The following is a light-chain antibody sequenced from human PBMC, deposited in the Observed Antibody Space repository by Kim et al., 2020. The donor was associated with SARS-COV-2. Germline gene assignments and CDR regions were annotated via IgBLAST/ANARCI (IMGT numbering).Light chain of an antibody. J-gene: IGLJ2*01. Sequence: QSALTQPASVSGSPGQSITISCTGTSSDVGRYNLVSWYQQHPGEAPKLMIYEVSKRPSGVSDRFSGSKSGNTASLTISGLQAEDEADYYCCSYAGSRTLVFGGGTQLTVL. CDR1: SSDVGRYNL. CDR3: CSYAGSRTLV. CDR2: EVS. V-gene: IGLV2-23*02.